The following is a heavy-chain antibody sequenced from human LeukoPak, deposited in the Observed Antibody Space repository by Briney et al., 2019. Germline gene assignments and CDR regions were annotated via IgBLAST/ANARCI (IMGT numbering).Heavy chain of an antibody. V-gene: IGHV3-30*02. Sequence: GGSLRLSCAASGFTFSSYGMHWVRRAPGKGLEWVAFIRYDGSNKYYADSVKGRFTISRDNSKNTLYLQMNSLRAEDTAVYYCARYSPYYYYGMDVWGQGTTVTVSS. J-gene: IGHJ6*02. CDR3: ARYSPYYYYGMDV. D-gene: IGHD2-15*01. CDR1: GFTFSSYG. CDR2: IRYDGSNK.